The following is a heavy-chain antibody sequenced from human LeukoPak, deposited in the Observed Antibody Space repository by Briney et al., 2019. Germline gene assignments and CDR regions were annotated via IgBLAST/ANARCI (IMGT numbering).Heavy chain of an antibody. Sequence: GGSLRLSCAASGFTFSGHWMSWVRQAPGKGLEWVANIKQDGSEKYYVDSVKGRFTISRDNAKNSLYLQMNSLRAEDTAVYYCARVSRDFYSNYYYYYGMDVWGQGTTVTVSS. D-gene: IGHD4-11*01. CDR3: ARVSRDFYSNYYYYYGMDV. CDR2: IKQDGSEK. CDR1: GFTFSGHW. J-gene: IGHJ6*02. V-gene: IGHV3-7*01.